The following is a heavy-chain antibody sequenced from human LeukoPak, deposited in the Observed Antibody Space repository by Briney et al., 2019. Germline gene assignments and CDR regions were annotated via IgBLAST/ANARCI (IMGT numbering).Heavy chain of an antibody. CDR3: ARLDYDSSGYYFFEY. V-gene: IGHV4-39*02. CDR1: GGIIISSSYY. D-gene: IGHD3-22*01. J-gene: IGHJ4*02. Sequence: SETLSLTCAVSGGIIISSSYYWGWIRQPPGKGLEWIGSLYYGGSTYYNPSLKSRVAISVDTSKNHLSLKLSSVTAADTAVYYCARLDYDSSGYYFFEYWGRGTLVTVSS. CDR2: LYYGGST.